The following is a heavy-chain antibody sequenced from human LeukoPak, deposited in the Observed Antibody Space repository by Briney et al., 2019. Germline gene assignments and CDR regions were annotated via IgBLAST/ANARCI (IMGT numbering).Heavy chain of an antibody. J-gene: IGHJ6*03. V-gene: IGHV4-59*01. D-gene: IGHD4-23*01. Sequence: SETLSLTCTVSGGSISPYYWSWIRQPPGMGLAWIGYIYYSGSANYNPSLKSRVTISVDTSKNQFSLRLSSVTAADTAVYYCARESATVDSYYYYYMGVWGKGTTVTVSS. CDR3: ARESATVDSYYYYYMGV. CDR2: IYYSGSA. CDR1: GGSISPYY.